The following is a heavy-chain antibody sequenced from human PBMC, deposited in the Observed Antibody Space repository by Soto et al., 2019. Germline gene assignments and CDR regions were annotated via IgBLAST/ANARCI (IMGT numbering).Heavy chain of an antibody. CDR3: AKGINGVGLLWFGELLFDY. Sequence: GGSLRLSCAVSGFTFSSYAMSWVRQAPGKGLEWVSAISGSGGSTYYADSVKGRFTISRDNSKNTLYLQMNSLRAEDTAVYYCAKGINGVGLLWFGELLFDYWGQGTLVTVSS. D-gene: IGHD3-10*01. J-gene: IGHJ4*02. V-gene: IGHV3-23*01. CDR2: ISGSGGST. CDR1: GFTFSSYA.